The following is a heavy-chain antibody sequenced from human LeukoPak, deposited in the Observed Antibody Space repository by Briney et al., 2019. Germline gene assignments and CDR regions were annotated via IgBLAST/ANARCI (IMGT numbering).Heavy chain of an antibody. CDR1: GYSFTSYW. CDR2: IYPGDSDT. CDR3: ARLSMVRGVIITGWFDP. J-gene: IGHJ5*02. D-gene: IGHD3-10*01. Sequence: GESLKISCKGSGYSFTSYWIGWVRQMPGKGLEWMGIIYPGDSDTRYSPSFQGQVTISADKSISTAYLQWSSLKASDTAMYYCARLSMVRGVIITGWFDPWGQGTLVTVSS. V-gene: IGHV5-51*01.